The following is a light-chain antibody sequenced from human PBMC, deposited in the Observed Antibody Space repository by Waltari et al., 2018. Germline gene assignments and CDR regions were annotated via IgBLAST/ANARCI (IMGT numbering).Light chain of an antibody. Sequence: QLSPSPSSLSASVGDRVTITCRASQGLSSFLAWYQQKAGKAPKLLIYAASTLQSGVPSRFSGSGSGTDFTLTISSLQPEDFATYYCQQLNSYPPTFGGGTKVEIK. CDR1: QGLSSF. CDR3: QQLNSYPPT. J-gene: IGKJ4*01. V-gene: IGKV1-9*01. CDR2: AAS.